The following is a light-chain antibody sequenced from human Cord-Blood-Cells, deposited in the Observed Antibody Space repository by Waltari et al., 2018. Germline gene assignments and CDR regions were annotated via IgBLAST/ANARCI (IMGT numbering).Light chain of an antibody. J-gene: IGLJ3*02. V-gene: IGLV2-11*01. CDR1: SSDVGGYNY. CDR2: DVS. Sequence: QSALTQPRSVSGSPGQSVTIPCTGTSSDVGGYNYVPWYQQHPGKAPKLMIYDVSKRPSGVPDHFSGSKSGNTASLTISGLQAEDEADYYCCSYAGSYTWVFGGGTKLTVL. CDR3: CSYAGSYTWV.